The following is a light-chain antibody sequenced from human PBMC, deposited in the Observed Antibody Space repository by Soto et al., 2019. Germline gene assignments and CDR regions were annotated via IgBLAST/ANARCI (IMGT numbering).Light chain of an antibody. Sequence: SYELTQPPSVSVAPGQTATVTCEGNNIGSKSVHWYQQRPGQAPVLVISYDNDRPSGIPERFSGSNSGNMATLTISRVEAGDEADYYCQVWGTSGGHPVFGTATKVTVL. CDR1: NIGSKS. CDR2: YDN. V-gene: IGLV3-21*04. J-gene: IGLJ1*01. CDR3: QVWGTSGGHPV.